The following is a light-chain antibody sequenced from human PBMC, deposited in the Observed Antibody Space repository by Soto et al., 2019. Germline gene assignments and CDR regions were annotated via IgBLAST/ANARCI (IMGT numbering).Light chain of an antibody. Sequence: QSVLTQPPSVSGAPGQRVTISCTGSSSNIGAGYDVHWYQQLPGTAPKLLIYGISNRPSGVPDRFSGSKSGTSASLAITGLQAEDEADYYCQSYDSSLSGSRVVFGGGTQLTVL. CDR3: QSYDSSLSGSRVV. CDR1: SSNIGAGYD. CDR2: GIS. V-gene: IGLV1-40*01. J-gene: IGLJ2*01.